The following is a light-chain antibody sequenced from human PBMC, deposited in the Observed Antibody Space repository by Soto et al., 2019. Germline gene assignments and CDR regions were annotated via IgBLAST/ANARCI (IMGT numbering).Light chain of an antibody. J-gene: IGKJ3*01. CDR1: QSITSSY. CDR3: QQYGSSRFT. V-gene: IGKV3-20*01. Sequence: EIVLTQSPGTLSLSPGERATLSCRASQSITSSYLAWYQQKLGQAPRLLVYGASTRATGIPDRFSGSGSGTDFTLTISRLEPEDFAVYYCQQYGSSRFTFGPGTKVDIK. CDR2: GAS.